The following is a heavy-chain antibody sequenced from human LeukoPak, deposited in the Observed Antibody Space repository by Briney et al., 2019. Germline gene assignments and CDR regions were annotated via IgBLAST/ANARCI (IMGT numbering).Heavy chain of an antibody. Sequence: SETLSLTCTVSGGSISSGGYYWSWIRQPPGKGLEWIGYIYHSGSTYYNPSLKSRVTISVDRSKNQFSLKLSSVTAADTAVYYCARGNEPIIAARFSNYYYYMDVWGKGTTVTVSS. CDR2: IYHSGST. CDR3: ARGNEPIIAARFSNYYYYMDV. CDR1: GGSISSGGYY. J-gene: IGHJ6*03. D-gene: IGHD6-6*01. V-gene: IGHV4-30-2*01.